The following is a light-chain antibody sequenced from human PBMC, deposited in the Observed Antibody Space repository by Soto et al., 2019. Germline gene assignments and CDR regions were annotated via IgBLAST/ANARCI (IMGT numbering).Light chain of an antibody. V-gene: IGKV4-1*01. Sequence: DIVMTQSPDSLAVSLVERATINCKSSQSVLYSSNNKNYLAWYQQKPGQPPKLLIYWGSTRESVVPDRFSGSGSGTDFTLTISSLQAEDVAVYYCQQYYSTPLTFGHGTKVDIK. CDR1: QSVLYSSNNKNY. CDR3: QQYYSTPLT. J-gene: IGKJ3*01. CDR2: WGS.